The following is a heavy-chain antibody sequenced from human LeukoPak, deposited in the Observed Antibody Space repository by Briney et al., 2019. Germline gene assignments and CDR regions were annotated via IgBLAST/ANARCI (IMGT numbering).Heavy chain of an antibody. Sequence: RPSETLSLTCAVYGGSFSGYYWSWIRQPPWKGLEWIGEINHSGGTNYNPSLKSRVTISVDTSKNQFSLKLSSVTAADTAVYYCARGPFWSGYFTTQYGMDVWGQGTTVTVSS. CDR2: INHSGGT. V-gene: IGHV4-34*01. CDR1: GGSFSGYY. J-gene: IGHJ6*02. CDR3: ARGPFWSGYFTTQYGMDV. D-gene: IGHD3-3*01.